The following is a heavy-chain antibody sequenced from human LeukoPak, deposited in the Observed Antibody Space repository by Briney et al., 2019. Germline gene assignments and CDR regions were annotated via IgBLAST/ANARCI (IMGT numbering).Heavy chain of an antibody. CDR1: GYTFTGYY. CDR2: INPNSGGT. Sequence: GASVKVSCKASGYTFTGYYMHWVRQAPGQGLEWMGWINPNSGGTNYAQKFQGRVTMTRDTSISTAYMELSRLRSDDTAVYYCAKSEVYYFGTSGGFDYWGQGTLVTVAS. D-gene: IGHD3-22*01. V-gene: IGHV1-2*02. J-gene: IGHJ4*02. CDR3: AKSEVYYFGTSGGFDY.